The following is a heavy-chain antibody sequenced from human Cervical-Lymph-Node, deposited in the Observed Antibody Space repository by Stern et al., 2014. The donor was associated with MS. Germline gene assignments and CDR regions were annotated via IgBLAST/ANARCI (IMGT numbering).Heavy chain of an antibody. CDR3: ARERRRADNIMVVTPDAFDI. Sequence: VPLVESGAEVKKPGSSVKVSCKASGDTFSSSTFNWVRQAPGQGLEWMGVIIPVFGTSKDAQKFQGRVSITADEDTNTVYMELTSLTSDDTAVYYCARERRRADNIMVVTPDAFDIWGHGTTVTVSS. V-gene: IGHV1-69*01. CDR2: IIPVFGTS. CDR1: GDTFSSST. D-gene: IGHD2-21*02. J-gene: IGHJ3*02.